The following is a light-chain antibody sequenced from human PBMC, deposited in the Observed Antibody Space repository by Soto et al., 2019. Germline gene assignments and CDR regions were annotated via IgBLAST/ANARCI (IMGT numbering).Light chain of an antibody. CDR3: QPRSSF. CDR2: DAS. CDR1: QSVSSY. J-gene: IGKJ3*01. Sequence: EIVLTQSPATLSLSPGERATLSCRASQSVSSYLAWYQQKPGQAPRLLIYDASNRATGIPARFSGSGSGTDFALTISSLEPEDFAVYYCQPRSSFFGPGTKVDIK. V-gene: IGKV3-11*01.